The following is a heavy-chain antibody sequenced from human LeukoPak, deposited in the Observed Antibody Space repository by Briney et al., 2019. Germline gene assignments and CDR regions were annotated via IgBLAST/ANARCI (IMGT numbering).Heavy chain of an antibody. J-gene: IGHJ4*02. CDR1: GYTFASYD. Sequence: ASVKVSCKASGYTFASYDINWVRQATGQGLEWMGWINPNSGGTNYAQKFQGRVTMTRDTSISTAYMELSRLRSDDTAVYYCARTIVSSYYFDYWGQGTLVTVSS. CDR2: INPNSGGT. D-gene: IGHD2/OR15-2a*01. V-gene: IGHV1-2*02. CDR3: ARTIVSSYYFDY.